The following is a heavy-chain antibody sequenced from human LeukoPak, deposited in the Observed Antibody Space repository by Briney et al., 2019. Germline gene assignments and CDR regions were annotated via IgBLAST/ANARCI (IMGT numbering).Heavy chain of an antibody. V-gene: IGHV1-24*01. Sequence: ASVKVSCKVSGYPLSELPMHWVRQAPGKGLEWMGGFEPENSEMIYAQKFQGRVAMTEDTSTDTAYMELSSLRSEDTAVYYCASLVVPAAMSLQHYYYMDVWGKGTTVTVSS. D-gene: IGHD2-2*01. CDR2: FEPENSEM. CDR3: ASLVVPAAMSLQHYYYMDV. CDR1: GYPLSELP. J-gene: IGHJ6*03.